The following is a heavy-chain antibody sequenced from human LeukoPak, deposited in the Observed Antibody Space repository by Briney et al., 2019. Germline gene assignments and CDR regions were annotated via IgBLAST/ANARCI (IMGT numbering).Heavy chain of an antibody. CDR3: ARDPYSGNYGNDYYYYMDV. CDR1: GFIFSTYS. V-gene: IGHV3-21*01. CDR2: ISSGSSNI. Sequence: GGSLRLSCTASGFIFSTYSMIWVRQAPGKGLEWVSSISSGSSNIYYADSVRGRFTISRDNAKNSLYLQMDSLGPDDTAVYYCARDPYSGNYGNDYYYYMDVWGKGTTVTISS. D-gene: IGHD1-26*01. J-gene: IGHJ6*03.